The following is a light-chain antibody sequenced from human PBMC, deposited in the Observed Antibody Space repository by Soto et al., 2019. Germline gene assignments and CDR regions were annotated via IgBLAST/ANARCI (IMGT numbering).Light chain of an antibody. J-gene: IGKJ1*01. V-gene: IGKV3-20*01. Sequence: EIVLTQPPGTLSLSPGERATLSCRASQSVSSSYLAWYQQKPGQAPRLLIYGASTRATGVPARVSASGSGTAFTLTITSLQSDDFGVYYCQQYADWPTTFGQGTKVDI. CDR2: GAS. CDR1: QSVSSSY. CDR3: QQYADWPTT.